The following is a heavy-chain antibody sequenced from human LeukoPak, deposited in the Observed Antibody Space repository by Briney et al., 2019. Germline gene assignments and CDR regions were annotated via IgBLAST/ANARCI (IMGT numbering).Heavy chain of an antibody. J-gene: IGHJ4*02. CDR1: GFTVSSNY. V-gene: IGHV3-21*01. D-gene: IGHD6-13*01. CDR3: ARDGDSSSWYVRDFDY. CDR2: ISSSSSYI. Sequence: GGSLRLSCAASGFTVSSNYMSWVRQAPGKGLEWVSSISSSSSYIYYADSVKGRFTISRDNAKNSLYLQINSLRAEDTAVYYCARDGDSSSWYVRDFDYWGQGTLVTVSS.